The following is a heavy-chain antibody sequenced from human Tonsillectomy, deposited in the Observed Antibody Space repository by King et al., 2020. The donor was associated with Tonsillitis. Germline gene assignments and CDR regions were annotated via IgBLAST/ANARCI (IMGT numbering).Heavy chain of an antibody. V-gene: IGHV4-59*01. D-gene: IGHD6-19*01. CDR2: IYYSGST. CDR3: ARSDSSGWKYYFDY. J-gene: IGHJ4*02. CDR1: GGSISSYY. Sequence: VQLQESGPGLVKPSETLSLTCTVSGGSISSYYWSWIRQPPGKGLEWIGYIYYSGSTTYNPSLKSRVTLSVDTSKNQFSLKLTSVTAADTAVYYCARSDSSGWKYYFDYWGQGTLVTVSS.